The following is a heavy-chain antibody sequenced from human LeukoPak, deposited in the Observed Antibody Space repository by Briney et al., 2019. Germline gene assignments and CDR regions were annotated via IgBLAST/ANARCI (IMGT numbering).Heavy chain of an antibody. Sequence: GGSLRLSCAASGFTFSSYAMRWVRQAPGKGLEWVAVISYDGSNKYYADSVKGRFTISRDNSKNTLYLQMNSLRAEDTAVYYCARVQGRYSYGSGFDSWGQGTLVTVSS. CDR3: ARVQGRYSYGSGFDS. V-gene: IGHV3-30*04. J-gene: IGHJ4*02. CDR2: ISYDGSNK. D-gene: IGHD5-18*01. CDR1: GFTFSSYA.